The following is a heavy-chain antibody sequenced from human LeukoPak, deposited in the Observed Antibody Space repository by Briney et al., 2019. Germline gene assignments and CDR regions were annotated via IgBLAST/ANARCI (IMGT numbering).Heavy chain of an antibody. CDR3: ARGYSGYADYYYYYMDV. CDR1: GFTFSSYW. D-gene: IGHD5-12*01. CDR2: IKQDGSEK. Sequence: GGSLRLSCAASGFTFSSYWMSWVRQAPGKGLEWVANIKQDGSEKYYVDSVKGRFTISRDNAKNSLYLQMNSLRAEDTAVYYCARGYSGYADYYYYYMDVWGKGTTVTVSS. J-gene: IGHJ6*03. V-gene: IGHV3-7*01.